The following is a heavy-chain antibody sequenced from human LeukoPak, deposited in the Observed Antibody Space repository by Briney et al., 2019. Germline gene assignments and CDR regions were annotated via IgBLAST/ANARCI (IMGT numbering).Heavy chain of an antibody. V-gene: IGHV3-30*03. D-gene: IGHD2-2*01. CDR3: AREDCSSTSCYFDP. Sequence: PGGSLRLSCAASGFTFSNYGMHWVRQAPGKGLEWVAVLSYDGSNKYYADSVKGRFTISRDNSKNTLYLQMNSLRAEDTAVYYCAREDCSSTSCYFDPWGQGTLVTVSS. J-gene: IGHJ5*02. CDR2: LSYDGSNK. CDR1: GFTFSNYG.